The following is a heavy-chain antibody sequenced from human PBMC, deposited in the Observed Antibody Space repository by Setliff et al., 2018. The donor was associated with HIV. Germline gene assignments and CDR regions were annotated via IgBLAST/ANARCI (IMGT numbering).Heavy chain of an antibody. CDR3: VRGPQFTPH. V-gene: IGHV3-48*04. CDR2: ISSSSSI. Sequence: PGGSLRLSCAASGFTFSSYSMNWVRQAPGKGLEWLSYISSSSSIYHADSVKGRFTISRDNAKNTLYLQMNRLRADDTAVYYCVRGPQFTPHWGQGTLVTVSS. CDR1: GFTFSSYS. J-gene: IGHJ4*02. D-gene: IGHD3-16*01.